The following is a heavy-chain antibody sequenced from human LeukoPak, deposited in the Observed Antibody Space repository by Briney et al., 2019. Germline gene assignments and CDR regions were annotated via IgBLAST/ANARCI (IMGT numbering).Heavy chain of an antibody. CDR3: ARDGGTLVRGVIDY. CDR2: INAGNGNT. Sequence: ASVKVSCKASGYTFTSYDINWVRQATGQRLEWMGWINAGNGNTKYSQEFQGRVTISRDTSASTAYMELSSLRSEDMAVYYCARDGGTLVRGVIDYWGQGTLVTVSS. D-gene: IGHD3-10*01. CDR1: GYTFTSYD. J-gene: IGHJ4*02. V-gene: IGHV1-3*03.